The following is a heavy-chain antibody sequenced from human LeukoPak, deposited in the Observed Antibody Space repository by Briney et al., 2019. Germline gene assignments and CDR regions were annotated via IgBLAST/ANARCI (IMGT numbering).Heavy chain of an antibody. V-gene: IGHV1-69*13. CDR1: GGTFSSYA. J-gene: IGHJ4*02. CDR3: ASGPAMVYYFDY. D-gene: IGHD5-18*01. CDR2: IIPIFGTA. Sequence: GASVKVSCKASGGTFSSYAISWVRQAPGQGLEWMGGIIPIFGTANYAQKFQGRVTITADESTSTAYMELSSLRSEDTAVYYCASGPAMVYYFDYWGQGTLVTVSS.